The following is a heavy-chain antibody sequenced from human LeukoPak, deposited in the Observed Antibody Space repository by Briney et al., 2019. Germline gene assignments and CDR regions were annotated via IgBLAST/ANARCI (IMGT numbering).Heavy chain of an antibody. J-gene: IGHJ4*02. V-gene: IGHV3-74*01. CDR1: GFTFSSNW. CDR3: VRDLGGRSGH. CDR2: INEDGSTT. D-gene: IGHD1-26*01. Sequence: GGSLRLSCAASGFTFSSNWMHWARQAPGKGLVWVSRINEDGSTTNYADSVKGRSTIFRDNAKNTLYLQMNSLRAEDTAVYYCVRDLGGRSGHWGQGTLVTVSS.